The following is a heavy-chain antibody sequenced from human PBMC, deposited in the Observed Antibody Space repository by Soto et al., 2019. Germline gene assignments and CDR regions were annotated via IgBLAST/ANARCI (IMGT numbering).Heavy chain of an antibody. J-gene: IGHJ4*02. Sequence: GGSLRLSCASSGFTFSGYSVNWVRQAPGKGLEWASYISSGSKTIYYADSVKGRFTVSRDNAKNSQYLQMNSLRDEDTAVYYCAREDILGVRSFDYWGRGTLVTVSS. V-gene: IGHV3-48*02. CDR1: GFTFSGYS. CDR2: ISSGSKTI. CDR3: AREDILGVRSFDY. D-gene: IGHD3-9*01.